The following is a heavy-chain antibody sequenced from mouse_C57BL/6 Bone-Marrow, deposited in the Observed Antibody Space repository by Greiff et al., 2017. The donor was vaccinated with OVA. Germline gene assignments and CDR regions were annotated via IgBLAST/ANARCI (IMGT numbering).Heavy chain of an antibody. V-gene: IGHV1-55*01. CDR2: IYPGSGST. D-gene: IGHD1-1*01. CDR3: ARRTYYYGSSWFAY. J-gene: IGHJ3*01. Sequence: QVQLQQPGAELVKPGASVKMSCKASGYTFTSYWITWVKQRPGQGLEWIGDIYPGSGSTNYNEKFKSKATLTVDTSSSTAYMQLSSLTSEDSAVYYCARRTYYYGSSWFAYWGQGTLVTVSA. CDR1: GYTFTSYW.